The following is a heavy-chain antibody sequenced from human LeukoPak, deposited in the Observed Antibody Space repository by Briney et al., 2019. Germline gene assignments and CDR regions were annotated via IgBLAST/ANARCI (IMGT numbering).Heavy chain of an antibody. D-gene: IGHD6-19*01. CDR2: INPNSGGT. CDR3: AIVSSGNYYYYYMDV. CDR1: GYTFTSYY. Sequence: ASVKVSCKASGYTFTSYYMHWVRQAPGQGLEWMGWINPNSGGTNYAQKFQGRVTMTRDTSISTAYMELSRLRSDDTAVYYCAIVSSGNYYYYYMDVWGKGTTVTVSS. V-gene: IGHV1-2*02. J-gene: IGHJ6*03.